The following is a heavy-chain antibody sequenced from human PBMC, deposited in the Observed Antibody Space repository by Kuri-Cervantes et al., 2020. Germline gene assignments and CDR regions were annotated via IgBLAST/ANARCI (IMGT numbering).Heavy chain of an antibody. D-gene: IGHD3-10*01. CDR2: ISYDGSNK. CDR1: GFTFSSYA. V-gene: IGHV3-30-3*01. J-gene: IGHJ4*02. CDR3: ASWGSGSW. Sequence: GGSLRLSCAASGFTFSSYAMHWVRQAPGKGLEWVAVISYDGSNKYYADSVKGRFTISRDNAKNSLYLQMNSLRAEDTAVYYCASWGSGSWWGQGTLVTVSS.